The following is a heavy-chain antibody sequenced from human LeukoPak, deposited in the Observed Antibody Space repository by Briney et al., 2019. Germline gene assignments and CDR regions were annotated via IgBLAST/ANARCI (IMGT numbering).Heavy chain of an antibody. D-gene: IGHD2-15*01. CDR3: ARGADGVSSNSRGWFDP. V-gene: IGHV3-21*01. Sequence: GGSLRLSCTASGFTFSSYSMNWVRQAPGKGLEWVSSIGTSSSYIYYADSVKGRFTISRDNARNSLYLQMNTLRAEDTAVYSRARGADGVSSNSRGWFDPWGQGTLVTVSS. CDR2: IGTSSSYI. CDR1: GFTFSSYS. J-gene: IGHJ5*02.